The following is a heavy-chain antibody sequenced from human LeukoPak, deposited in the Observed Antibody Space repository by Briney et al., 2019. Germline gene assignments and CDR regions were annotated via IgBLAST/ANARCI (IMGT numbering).Heavy chain of an antibody. Sequence: SETLSLTCTVSGGSISSSSYYWGWIRQPPGKGLEWIGSIYYSGSTYYNPSLKSRVTISVDTSKNQFSLKPSSVTAADTAVYYCARHRLDYYGSGSSPLYYYYMDVWGKGTTVTVSS. CDR3: ARHRLDYYGSGSSPLYYYYMDV. CDR1: GGSISSSSYY. V-gene: IGHV4-39*01. J-gene: IGHJ6*03. D-gene: IGHD3-10*01. CDR2: IYYSGST.